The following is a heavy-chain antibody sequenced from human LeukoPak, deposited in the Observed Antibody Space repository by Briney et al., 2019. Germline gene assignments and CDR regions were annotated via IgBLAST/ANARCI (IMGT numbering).Heavy chain of an antibody. V-gene: IGHV1-18*01. D-gene: IGHD3-9*01. Sequence: ASVKVSCKASGYTFTSYGISWVRQAPGQRLEWMGWISAYNGNTNYAQKLQGRVTMTTDTSTSTAYMELRSLRSDDTAVYYCARLDDILTGYSLDYWGQGTLVTVSS. CDR1: GYTFTSYG. J-gene: IGHJ4*02. CDR2: ISAYNGNT. CDR3: ARLDDILTGYSLDY.